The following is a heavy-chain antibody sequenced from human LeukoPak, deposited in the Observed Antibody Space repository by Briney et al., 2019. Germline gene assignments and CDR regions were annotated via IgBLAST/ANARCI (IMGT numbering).Heavy chain of an antibody. CDR1: GGSISSTSYY. Sequence: PSETLSLTCIVSGGSISSTSYYWGWIRQSPGKGLEWIGDINHSGSTNYNPSLKSRVTISVDRSKNQFSLKLSSVTAADTAVYYCARFAKESPYYYGSGSYYHGDAFDIWGQGTMVTVSS. D-gene: IGHD3-10*01. J-gene: IGHJ3*02. CDR2: INHSGST. V-gene: IGHV4-39*07. CDR3: ARFAKESPYYYGSGSYYHGDAFDI.